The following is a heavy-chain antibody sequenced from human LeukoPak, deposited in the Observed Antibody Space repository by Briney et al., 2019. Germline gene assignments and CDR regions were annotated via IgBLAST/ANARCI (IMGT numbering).Heavy chain of an antibody. J-gene: IGHJ4*02. CDR1: GGTFSSYA. Sequence: ASVKVSCKASGGTFSSYAISWVRPAPGQGLEWMGRIIPILGIANYAQKFQGRVTITADKSTSTAYMELSSLRSEDTAVYYCARPRRSGGYFDYWGQGTLVTVSS. CDR3: ARPRRSGGYFDY. D-gene: IGHD3-3*01. V-gene: IGHV1-69*04. CDR2: IIPILGIA.